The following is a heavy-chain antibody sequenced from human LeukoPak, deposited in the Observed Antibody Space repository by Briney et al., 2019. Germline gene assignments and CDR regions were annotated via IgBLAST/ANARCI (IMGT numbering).Heavy chain of an antibody. Sequence: GASVKVSCKASGYTFTGYYMHWVRQAPGQGLEWMGWINPNSGGTNYAQKFQGRVTMTRDTSISTAYMELRSLRSDDTAVYYCARDTRDGGSGSYWVTWIPRRFDYWGQGTLVTVSS. J-gene: IGHJ4*02. CDR1: GYTFTGYY. CDR3: ARDTRDGGSGSYWVTWIPRRFDY. D-gene: IGHD3-10*01. V-gene: IGHV1-2*02. CDR2: INPNSGGT.